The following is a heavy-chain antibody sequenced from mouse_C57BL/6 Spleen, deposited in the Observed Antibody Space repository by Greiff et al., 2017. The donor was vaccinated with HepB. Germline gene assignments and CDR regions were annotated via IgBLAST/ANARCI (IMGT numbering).Heavy chain of an antibody. J-gene: IGHJ2*01. D-gene: IGHD4-1*01. CDR1: GYTFTSYW. CDR3: VRRNWGFYY. Sequence: QVQLQQPGAELVRPGSSVKLSCKASGYTFTSYWMDWVKQRPGQGLEWIGNIYPSDSETHYNQKFKDKATLTVDKSSSTAYMQLSSLTSEDSAVYYSVRRNWGFYYWGTGTTLTVSS. CDR2: IYPSDSET. V-gene: IGHV1-61*01.